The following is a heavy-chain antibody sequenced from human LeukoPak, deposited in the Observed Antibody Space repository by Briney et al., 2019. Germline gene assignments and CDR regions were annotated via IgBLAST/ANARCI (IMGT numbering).Heavy chain of an antibody. CDR3: ARGDGCNYGWFDP. CDR2: TIPIFGTA. CDR1: GGTFSSYA. Sequence: SVKVSCKASGGTFSSYAISWVRQAPGQGLEWMGGTIPIFGTANYAQKFQGRVTITTDESTSTAYMELSSLRSEDTAVYYCARGDGCNYGWFDPWGQGTLVTVSS. D-gene: IGHD5-24*01. V-gene: IGHV1-69*05. J-gene: IGHJ5*02.